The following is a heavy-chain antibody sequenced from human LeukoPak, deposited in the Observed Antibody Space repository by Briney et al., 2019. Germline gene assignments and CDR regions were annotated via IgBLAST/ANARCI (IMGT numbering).Heavy chain of an antibody. Sequence: SETLSLTCAVYGGSFSGYYWSWIRQPPGKGLEWIGEINHSGSTNYNPPLKSRVTISVDTSKNQFSLKLSSVTAADTAVYYCARSLDYGDYFQHWGQGTLVTVSS. D-gene: IGHD3/OR15-3a*01. CDR2: INHSGST. CDR1: GGSFSGYY. V-gene: IGHV4-34*01. CDR3: ARSLDYGDYFQH. J-gene: IGHJ1*01.